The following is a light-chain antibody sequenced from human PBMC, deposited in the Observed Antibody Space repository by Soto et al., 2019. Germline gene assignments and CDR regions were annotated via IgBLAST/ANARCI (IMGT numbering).Light chain of an antibody. CDR3: SSYTRRSNRV. Sequence: QSALTQPASGSGSPGQSITISCTGTSSDVGGYNYVSWYQQHPGKAPKLVIYEVSNRPLGVSDRFSGSKSGNTASLTISGLQAEDEADYYCSSYTRRSNRVFGTGTKLTVL. CDR2: EVS. J-gene: IGLJ1*01. V-gene: IGLV2-14*01. CDR1: SSDVGGYNY.